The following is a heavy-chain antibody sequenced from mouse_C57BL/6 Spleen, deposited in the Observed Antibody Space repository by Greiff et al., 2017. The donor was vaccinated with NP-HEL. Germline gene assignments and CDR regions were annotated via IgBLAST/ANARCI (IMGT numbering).Heavy chain of an antibody. CDR2: IDPEDGDT. Sequence: EVKVVESGAELVRPGASVKLSCTASGFNIKDYYMHWVKQRPEQGLEWIGRIDPEDGDTESAPKFQGKATMTADTSSNTAYLQLSSLTSEDTAVYYCTTGIITTGPVDYWGQGTTLTVSS. CDR3: TTGIITTGPVDY. CDR1: GFNIKDYY. V-gene: IGHV14-1*01. J-gene: IGHJ2*01. D-gene: IGHD1-1*01.